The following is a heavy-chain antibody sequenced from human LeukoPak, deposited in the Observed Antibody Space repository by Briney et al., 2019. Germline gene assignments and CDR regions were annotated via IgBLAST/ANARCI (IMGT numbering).Heavy chain of an antibody. D-gene: IGHD4-17*01. CDR2: ISGSGGST. CDR3: ARDVNGDYTDYYYYYGMDV. CDR1: GFTFSSYA. V-gene: IGHV3-23*01. Sequence: GGSLRLSCAASGFTFSSYAMSWVRQAPGKGLEWVSAISGSGGSTYYAESVKGRFTISRDNSKNTLYLQMNSLRAEDTAVYYCARDVNGDYTDYYYYYGMDVWGQGTTVTVSS. J-gene: IGHJ6*02.